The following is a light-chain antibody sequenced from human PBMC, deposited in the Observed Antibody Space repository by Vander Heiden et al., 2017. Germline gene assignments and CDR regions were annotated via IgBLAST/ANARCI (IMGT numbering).Light chain of an antibody. Sequence: ETVLTQSPGTLSLSPGERATLSCRASQSVSSSYLAWYQQKPGQAPRLLIYGASSRATGIPDRFSGSGSGTDFTLTISRLEPEDFAVYYCQQYGSSPRLFGGGTKVEIK. CDR2: GAS. CDR1: QSVSSSY. CDR3: QQYGSSPRL. V-gene: IGKV3-20*01. J-gene: IGKJ4*01.